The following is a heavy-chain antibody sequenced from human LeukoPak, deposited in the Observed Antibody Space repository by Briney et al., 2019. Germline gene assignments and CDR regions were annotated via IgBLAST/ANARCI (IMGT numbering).Heavy chain of an antibody. V-gene: IGHV4-39*07. CDR3: AREVITSGVNLSSSWPHFDY. Sequence: SETLSLTCTVSGGSISSSSYYWGWIRQPPGKGLEWIGSIYYSGSTYYNPSLKSRVTISVDKSKNQFSLKLSSVTAADTAVYYCAREVITSGVNLSSSWPHFDYWGQGTLVTVSS. D-gene: IGHD6-13*01. J-gene: IGHJ4*02. CDR1: GGSISSSSYY. CDR2: IYYSGST.